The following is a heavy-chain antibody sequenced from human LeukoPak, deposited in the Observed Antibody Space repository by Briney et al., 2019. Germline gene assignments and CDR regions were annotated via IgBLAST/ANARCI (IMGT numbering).Heavy chain of an antibody. CDR3: ARGYCSGGSCLNWFDP. CDR2: ISAYNGNT. D-gene: IGHD2-15*01. Sequence: GASVKVSCKASGYTFTSYGISWVRQAPGQGLEWMGWISAYNGNTNYAQKLQGRVTMTTDTSTSTAYMELRSLRSDDTAVYYRARGYCSGGSCLNWFDPWGQGTLVTVSS. J-gene: IGHJ5*02. V-gene: IGHV1-18*01. CDR1: GYTFTSYG.